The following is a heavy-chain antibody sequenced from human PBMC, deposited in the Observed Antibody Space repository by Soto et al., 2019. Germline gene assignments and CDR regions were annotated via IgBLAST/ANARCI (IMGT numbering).Heavy chain of an antibody. CDR2: IYYSGST. J-gene: IGHJ6*02. V-gene: IGHV4-31*03. CDR3: ARVNYGNYYYYYGMDV. D-gene: IGHD4-17*01. CDR1: GGSISSGGYF. Sequence: PSETLSLTCTVSGGSISSGGYFWSWIRQHPGKGLEWIGFIYYSGSTYYNPSLKSRVTISVDTSKNQFSLKLNSVTAADTAVYYCARVNYGNYYYYYGMDVWGQGTTVTVSS.